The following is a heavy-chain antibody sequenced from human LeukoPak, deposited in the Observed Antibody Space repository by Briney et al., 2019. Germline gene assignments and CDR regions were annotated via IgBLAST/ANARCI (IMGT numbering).Heavy chain of an antibody. CDR2: INPNSGGT. V-gene: IGHV1-2*02. CDR3: ARLTPMVRGVIISRLYGAFDI. CDR1: GYTFTGYY. Sequence: ASVKVSCKASGYTFTGYYMHWVRQAPGQGLEWMGWINPNSGGTNYAQKFQGRVTMTRDTSISTAYMELSRLRSDDTAVYYCARLTPMVRGVIISRLYGAFDIWGQGTMVTVSS. J-gene: IGHJ3*02. D-gene: IGHD3-10*01.